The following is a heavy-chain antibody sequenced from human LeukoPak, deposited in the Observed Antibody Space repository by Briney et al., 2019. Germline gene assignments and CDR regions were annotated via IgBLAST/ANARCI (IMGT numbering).Heavy chain of an antibody. CDR2: IYSGGST. CDR3: ARGIGELELLGYYGMDV. Sequence: GGSLRLSCAASGFTVSSNYMSWVRQPPGKGLEWVSVIYSGGSTYYADSVKGRFTISRDKSKNTLYLQMNSLRAEDTAVYYCARGIGELELLGYYGMDVWGQGTTVTVSS. J-gene: IGHJ6*02. CDR1: GFTVSSNY. V-gene: IGHV3-53*01. D-gene: IGHD1-7*01.